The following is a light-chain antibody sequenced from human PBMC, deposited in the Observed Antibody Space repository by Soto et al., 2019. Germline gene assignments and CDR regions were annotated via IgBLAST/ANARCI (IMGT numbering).Light chain of an antibody. CDR3: QKYNSVPRA. CDR1: QGISNY. Sequence: DIQMTQSPSSLSASVGDRVTITCRASQGISNYLAWYQQKPGKVPKLLIYAASTLQSGVPSRFSCRGSGTDFTLTNSSLPPEDVATYYCQKYNSVPRAFGQGTKVEIK. CDR2: AAS. V-gene: IGKV1-27*01. J-gene: IGKJ1*01.